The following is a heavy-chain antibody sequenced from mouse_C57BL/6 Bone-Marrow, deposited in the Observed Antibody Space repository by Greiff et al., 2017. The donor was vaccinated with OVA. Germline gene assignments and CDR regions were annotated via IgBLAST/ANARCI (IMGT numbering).Heavy chain of an antibody. D-gene: IGHD4-1*01. V-gene: IGHV1-81*01. J-gene: IGHJ2*01. Sequence: VQLQQSGAELARPGASVKLSCKASGYTFTSYGISWVKQRTGQGLEWIGEIYPRSGNTYYNEKFKGKATLTADKSSSTAYMELRSLTSEDSAVEFCARSELGGDWGQGTTLTVSS. CDR3: ARSELGGD. CDR2: IYPRSGNT. CDR1: GYTFTSYG.